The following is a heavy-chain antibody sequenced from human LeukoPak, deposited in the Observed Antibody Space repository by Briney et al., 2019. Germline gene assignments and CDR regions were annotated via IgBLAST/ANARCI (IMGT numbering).Heavy chain of an antibody. CDR2: ISSSGSTI. CDR3: AREGYCSGGSCYVDY. J-gene: IGHJ4*02. Sequence: PGGSLRLSGAASGFTFSDYYMSWIRQAPGKGLEWVSYISSSGSTIYYAASLKVRFPISRHNAKNSLYLQMNSLRAEDTAVYYCAREGYCSGGSCYVDYWGQGTLVTVSS. CDR1: GFTFSDYY. D-gene: IGHD2-15*01. V-gene: IGHV3-11*01.